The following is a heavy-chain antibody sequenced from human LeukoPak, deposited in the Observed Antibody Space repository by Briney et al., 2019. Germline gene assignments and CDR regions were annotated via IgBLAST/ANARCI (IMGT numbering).Heavy chain of an antibody. V-gene: IGHV4-59*01. D-gene: IGHD6-13*01. J-gene: IGHJ1*01. CDR3: ARAYSRAYFQH. CDR1: GGSISSYY. Sequence: PSDTLSLTCTVSGGSISSYYWSWIRQPPGKGLEWIGYIYYSGSTNYNPSLKSRVTISVDTSKNQFSLKLSSVTAADTAAYYCARAYSRAYFQHWGQGTLVTVSS. CDR2: IYYSGST.